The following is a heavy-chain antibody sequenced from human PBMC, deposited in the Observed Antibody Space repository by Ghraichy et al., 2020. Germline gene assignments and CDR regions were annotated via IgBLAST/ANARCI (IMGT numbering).Heavy chain of an antibody. CDR1: GFTFSSYA. CDR3: VKSILWFGELLYPNYFDY. J-gene: IGHJ4*02. D-gene: IGHD3-10*01. Sequence: LSLTCSASGFTFSSYAMHWVRQAPGKGLEYVSAISSNGGSTYYADSVKGRFTISRDNSKNTLYLQMSSLRAEDTAVYYCVKSILWFGELLYPNYFDYWGQGTLVTVSS. V-gene: IGHV3-64D*06. CDR2: ISSNGGST.